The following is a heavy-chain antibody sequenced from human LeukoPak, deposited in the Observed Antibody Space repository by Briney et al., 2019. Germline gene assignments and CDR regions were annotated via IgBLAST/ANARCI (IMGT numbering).Heavy chain of an antibody. V-gene: IGHV3-23*01. Sequence: GGSLRLSCAASGFTFSSYAMSWVRQAPGKGLEWVSAISGSGGSTYYADSVKGRFTISRDNSKNTLCLQMNSLGAEDTAVYYCAKEYDYGDCLDYWGQGTLVTVSS. J-gene: IGHJ4*02. CDR1: GFTFSSYA. CDR3: AKEYDYGDCLDY. D-gene: IGHD4-17*01. CDR2: ISGSGGST.